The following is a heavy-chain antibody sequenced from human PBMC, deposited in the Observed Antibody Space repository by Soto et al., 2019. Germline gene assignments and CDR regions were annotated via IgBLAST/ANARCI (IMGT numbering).Heavy chain of an antibody. CDR1: GFTFNNYA. CDR2: TSYSGDRT. CDR3: AKVTIEVPAPGTAV. Sequence: QPGGSLRLSCAASGFTFNNYAMSWVRQAPGKGLEWVPATSYSGDRTFYADSAKGRFTISRDNSKNTLYLEMKSLRAEDTAIYYCAKVTIEVPAPGTAVWGQGTTVTVS. V-gene: IGHV3-23*01. J-gene: IGHJ6*02. D-gene: IGHD6-13*01.